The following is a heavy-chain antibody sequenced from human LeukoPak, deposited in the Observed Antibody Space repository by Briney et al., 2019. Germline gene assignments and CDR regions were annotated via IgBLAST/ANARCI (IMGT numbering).Heavy chain of an antibody. CDR1: GFTFGVYY. J-gene: IGHJ4*02. V-gene: IGHV3-11*04. CDR2: ISPTGDII. CDR3: VRALGSSSADY. D-gene: IGHD6-6*01. Sequence: PGGSLRLSCAASGFTFGVYYMTWIRQAPGRGLEPLSFISPTGDIIKYVDSVKDRFTISRDNAKSSMYLEMNSLRGEDTAVYYCVRALGSSSADYWGQGTLVTVSS.